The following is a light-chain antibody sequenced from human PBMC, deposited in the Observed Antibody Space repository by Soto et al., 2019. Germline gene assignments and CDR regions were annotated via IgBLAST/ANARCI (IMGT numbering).Light chain of an antibody. Sequence: EIVLTQSPDTLSLSPGERATVSCRASQSVSRSNLAWYQHKPGQAPRLLIYGTSNRATGIPDRFTGSGSGTEFTLTISSLQSEDFAVYYCQQYNNWPFITFGQGTRLEIK. CDR3: QQYNNWPFIT. J-gene: IGKJ5*01. CDR1: QSVSRSN. CDR2: GTS. V-gene: IGKV3D-15*01.